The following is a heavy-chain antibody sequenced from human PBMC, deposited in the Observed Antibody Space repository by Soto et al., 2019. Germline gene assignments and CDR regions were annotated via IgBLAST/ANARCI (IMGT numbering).Heavy chain of an antibody. V-gene: IGHV4-59*12. CDR1: GGSISSYY. CDR3: ARARRTRGQQLARPYFDY. J-gene: IGHJ4*02. Sequence: PSETLSLTCTVSGGSISSYYWTWIRQPPGKGLEWIGEINYSGSTNYNPSLKSRVTISVATSKTQFSLKLSSVTAADTAVYYCARARRTRGQQLARPYFDYWGQGTLVTVSS. CDR2: INYSGST. D-gene: IGHD6-13*01.